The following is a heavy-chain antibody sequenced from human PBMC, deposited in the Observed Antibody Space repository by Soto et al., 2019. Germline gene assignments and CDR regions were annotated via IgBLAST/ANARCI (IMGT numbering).Heavy chain of an antibody. CDR2: IYYSGST. Sequence: HSETLSLTCTVSGGSISSYYWSWIRQPPGKGLEWIGYIYYSGSTNYNPSLKSRVTISVDTSKNQFSLKLSSVTAADTAVYYCARDHPHSYGVYYFDYWGQGTPVTVSS. J-gene: IGHJ4*02. D-gene: IGHD5-18*01. CDR3: ARDHPHSYGVYYFDY. CDR1: GGSISSYY. V-gene: IGHV4-59*01.